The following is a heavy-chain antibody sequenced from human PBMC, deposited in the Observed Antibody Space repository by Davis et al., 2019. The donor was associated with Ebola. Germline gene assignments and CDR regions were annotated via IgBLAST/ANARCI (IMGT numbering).Heavy chain of an antibody. Sequence: SVKGSCKASGYTFTSYDINWVRQAPGQGLEWMGGIIPIFGTANYAQKFQGRVTITADESTSTAYMELSSLRSEDTAVYYCASLAYCGGDCYRYYFDYWGQGTLVTVSS. J-gene: IGHJ4*02. D-gene: IGHD2-21*02. CDR1: GYTFTSYD. CDR2: IIPIFGTA. CDR3: ASLAYCGGDCYRYYFDY. V-gene: IGHV1-69*13.